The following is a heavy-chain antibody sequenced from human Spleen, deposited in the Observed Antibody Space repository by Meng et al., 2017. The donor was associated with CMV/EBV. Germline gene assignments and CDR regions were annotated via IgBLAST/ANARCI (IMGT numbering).Heavy chain of an antibody. Sequence: GGSLRLSCAASGFVFSDYYMAWIRQAPGTGLEWISYISISGRYTYYADALEGRVTISRDNADNSLYLQLNSLRVEDTAVYYCARFGITTDTDYDAFGFWGQGTVVTVSS. CDR1: GFVFSDYY. V-gene: IGHV3-11*01. D-gene: IGHD1-1*01. CDR2: ISISGRYT. J-gene: IGHJ3*01. CDR3: ARFGITTDTDYDAFGF.